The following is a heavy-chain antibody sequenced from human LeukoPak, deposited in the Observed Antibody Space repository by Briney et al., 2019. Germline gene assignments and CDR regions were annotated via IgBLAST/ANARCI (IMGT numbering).Heavy chain of an antibody. Sequence: SSETLSLTCTVSGGSISSYYWSWIRQPAGKGLEWIGRIYTSGSTNYNPSLKSRVTMSVDTSKNQFSLKLNSVTAADTAVYYCARLAYCSGGSCSPYFGYFDYWGQGTLVTVSS. D-gene: IGHD2-15*01. J-gene: IGHJ4*02. CDR2: IYTSGST. CDR1: GGSISSYY. CDR3: ARLAYCSGGSCSPYFGYFDY. V-gene: IGHV4-4*07.